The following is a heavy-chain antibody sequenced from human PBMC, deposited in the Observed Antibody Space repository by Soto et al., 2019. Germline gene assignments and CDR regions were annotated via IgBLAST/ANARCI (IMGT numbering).Heavy chain of an antibody. CDR1: GYTFTGYY. CDR2: FNPNSGGT. Sequence: ASVKVSCKASGYTFTGYYMHWVRQAPGQGLEWKGWFNPNSGGTNYAQKFQGWVTMTRDTSISTAYMELSRLRSDDTAVYYCARARTQLSTVVTPNNYYYYGMDVWGQGTTVTVSS. CDR3: ARARTQLSTVVTPNNYYYYGMDV. J-gene: IGHJ6*02. D-gene: IGHD2-21*02. V-gene: IGHV1-2*04.